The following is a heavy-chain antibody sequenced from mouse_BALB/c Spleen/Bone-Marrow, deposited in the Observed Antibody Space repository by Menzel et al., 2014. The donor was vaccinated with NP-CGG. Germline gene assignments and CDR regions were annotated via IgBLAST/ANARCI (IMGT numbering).Heavy chain of an antibody. Sequence: EVQLVESGPDLVKPSQSLSLTCTATGYSITSGYSWHWIRQLPGNKLEWMGYIHYSGSTNYNPSLKSRISITRDTSKNQFFLQLNSVTTEDTATYYCAKDDYGRSRFAYWGQGTLVTVSA. V-gene: IGHV3-1*02. CDR2: IHYSGST. J-gene: IGHJ3*01. CDR1: GYSITSGYS. D-gene: IGHD1-1*01. CDR3: AKDDYGRSRFAY.